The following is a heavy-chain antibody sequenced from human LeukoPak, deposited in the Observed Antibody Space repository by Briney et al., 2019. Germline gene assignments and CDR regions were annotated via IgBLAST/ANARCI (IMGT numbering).Heavy chain of an antibody. CDR2: ISGSGGST. J-gene: IGHJ4*02. Sequence: GGSLRLSCAASGFTFSSYAMSWVRQAPGKGLEWVSAISGSGGSTYYADSVKGRFTISRDNSKNTLYLQMNSLRAEDTAVYYCARDHVPYYYDSSGGSDYWGQGTLVTVSS. V-gene: IGHV3-23*01. CDR1: GFTFSSYA. CDR3: ARDHVPYYYDSSGGSDY. D-gene: IGHD3-22*01.